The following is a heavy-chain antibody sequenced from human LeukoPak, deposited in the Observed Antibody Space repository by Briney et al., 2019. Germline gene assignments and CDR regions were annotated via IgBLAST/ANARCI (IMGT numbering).Heavy chain of an antibody. Sequence: PGGSLRLSCAASRFTFSSYAMSWVRQAPGKGLEWVSAISGSGGSTYYADSVKGRFTISRDNSKNTLYLQMNSLRAEDTAVYYCAKDRGLAVAGTTPLDYWGQGTLVTVSS. CDR1: RFTFSSYA. V-gene: IGHV3-23*01. CDR2: ISGSGGST. CDR3: AKDRGLAVAGTTPLDY. J-gene: IGHJ4*02. D-gene: IGHD6-19*01.